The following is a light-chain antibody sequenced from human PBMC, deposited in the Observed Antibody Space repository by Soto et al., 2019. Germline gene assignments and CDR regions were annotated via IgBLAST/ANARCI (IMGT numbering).Light chain of an antibody. Sequence: DSQMTQSPSTLSGSVGDRVTITCRASQTISSWLAWYQQKPGKAPKLLIYKASTLKSGVPSRFSGSGSGTEFTLTISSLQPDDFATYYCQHYNSYSITFGQGTRLEIK. CDR2: KAS. V-gene: IGKV1-5*03. CDR3: QHYNSYSIT. CDR1: QTISSW. J-gene: IGKJ5*01.